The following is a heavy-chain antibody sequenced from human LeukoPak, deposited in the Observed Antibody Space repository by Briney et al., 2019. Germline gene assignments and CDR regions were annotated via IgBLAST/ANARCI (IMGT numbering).Heavy chain of an antibody. CDR1: GGSFSGYY. CDR3: ARDAYGSEHGMDV. V-gene: IGHV4-34*01. D-gene: IGHD5-12*01. CDR2: INHSGST. Sequence: KSSETLSLTCAVYGGSFSGYYWSWIRQPPGKGLEWIGEINHSGSTNYNPSLKSRVTISVDTSKNQLSLKLSSVTAADTAVYYCARDAYGSEHGMDVWGKGTTVTVSS. J-gene: IGHJ6*04.